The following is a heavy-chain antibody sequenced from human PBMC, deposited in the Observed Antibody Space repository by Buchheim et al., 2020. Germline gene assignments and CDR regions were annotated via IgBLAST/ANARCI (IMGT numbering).Heavy chain of an antibody. CDR2: IFYIGST. Sequence: QVQLQESGPGLVKPSQTLSLTSTVSGGSISSGDYYWSWIRQPPGKGLEWVGYIFYIGSTYYNPSLKSRVTISMDTSKNQVSLTLTSVTAADTAVYYCAREEMKNTAMVRVLDYWGQGTL. CDR1: GGSISSGDYY. J-gene: IGHJ4*02. D-gene: IGHD5-18*01. V-gene: IGHV4-30-4*01. CDR3: AREEMKNTAMVRVLDY.